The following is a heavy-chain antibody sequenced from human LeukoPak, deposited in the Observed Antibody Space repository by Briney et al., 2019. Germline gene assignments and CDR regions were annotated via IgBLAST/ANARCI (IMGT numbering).Heavy chain of an antibody. CDR2: IYSGGNT. Sequence: GGSLRLSCAASGFTFDDYGMSWVRQAPGKGLEWVSVIYSGGNTYYADSVKGRSTISRDNSKNTLYLQMNSLRAEDTAVYYCARSGSSLTYFDYWGQGTLVTVSS. CDR3: ARSGSSLTYFDY. CDR1: GFTFDDYG. D-gene: IGHD3-10*01. J-gene: IGHJ4*02. V-gene: IGHV3-53*01.